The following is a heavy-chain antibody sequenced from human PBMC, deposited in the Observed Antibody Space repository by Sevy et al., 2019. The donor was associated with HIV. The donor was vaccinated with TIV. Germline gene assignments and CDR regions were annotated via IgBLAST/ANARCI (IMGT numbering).Heavy chain of an antibody. V-gene: IGHV4-59*08. D-gene: IGHD6-6*01. CDR3: ARRAYGIAAYMDV. CDR1: GGSISSYY. CDR2: IYYSGST. J-gene: IGHJ6*03. Sequence: ETLSLTCTVSGGSISSYYWSWIRQPPGKGLEWIGYIYYSGSTNYNPSLKSRVTISVDTSKNQFSLKLSSVTAADTAVYYCARRAYGIAAYMDVWGKGTTVTVSS.